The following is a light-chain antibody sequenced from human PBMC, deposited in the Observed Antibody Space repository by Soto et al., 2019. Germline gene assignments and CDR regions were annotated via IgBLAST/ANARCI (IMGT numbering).Light chain of an antibody. CDR3: QKYNSAPSRN. Sequence: DIQMTQSPSSLSASVGDRVTITCRASQGISNFLAWYQQRPGKVPKVLIYAASTLQSEVPSRFSGSGSRTDFTLPISSLQPEDVATYYCQKYNSAPSRNFGGGTKVEIK. V-gene: IGKV1-27*01. CDR2: AAS. CDR1: QGISNF. J-gene: IGKJ4*01.